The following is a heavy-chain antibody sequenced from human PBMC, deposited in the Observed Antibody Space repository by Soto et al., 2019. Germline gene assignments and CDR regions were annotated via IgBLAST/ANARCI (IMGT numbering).Heavy chain of an antibody. V-gene: IGHV3-33*01. Sequence: AGSLRLSCAASGFTFSDYGIHWVRQAPGKGLEWVAVISYDGSNKYYADSVKGRFTISRDNSKNTLYLQINSLRAEDTAVYYCAREGGLGPAANSMGPWGRGTLVTVSS. CDR3: AREGGLGPAANSMGP. CDR2: ISYDGSNK. J-gene: IGHJ5*02. CDR1: GFTFSDYG. D-gene: IGHD2-2*01.